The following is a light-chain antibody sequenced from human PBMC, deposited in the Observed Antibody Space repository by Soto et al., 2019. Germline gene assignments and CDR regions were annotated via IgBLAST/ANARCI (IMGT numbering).Light chain of an antibody. V-gene: IGKV1-6*01. Sequence: AIQMTQSPPSLSASVGDRVTITCRASQGIRNDLGWYQQKPGKAPKLLIYAAATLQIGVPSRFSGSGSGTDFTLTISSLQPEDFATYYCQQSYVTPWTFGQGTKVDIK. CDR1: QGIRND. J-gene: IGKJ1*01. CDR2: AAA. CDR3: QQSYVTPWT.